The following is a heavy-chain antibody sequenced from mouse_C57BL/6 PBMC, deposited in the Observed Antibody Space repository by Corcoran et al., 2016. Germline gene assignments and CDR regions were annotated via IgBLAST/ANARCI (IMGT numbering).Heavy chain of an antibody. Sequence: EVQLQQSGPELVKPGASVKISCKASGYTFTDYYMNWVKQSHGKSLEWIGDINPNNGGTSYNQKFKGKATLTVDKSSSTAYMELRSLTSEDSAVYYCASPITTVGGFAYWGQGTLVTVSA. V-gene: IGHV1-26*01. J-gene: IGHJ3*01. CDR1: GYTFTDYY. CDR3: ASPITTVGGFAY. CDR2: INPNNGGT. D-gene: IGHD1-1*01.